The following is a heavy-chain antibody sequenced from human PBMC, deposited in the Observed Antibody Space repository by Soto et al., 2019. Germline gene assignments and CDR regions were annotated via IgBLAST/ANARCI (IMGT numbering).Heavy chain of an antibody. V-gene: IGHV3-53*01. Sequence: PGGSLRLSCAASGFTVSSNYMSWVRQAPGKGLEWVSVIYSGGSTYYADSVKGRFTISRDNSKNTLYLQMNSLRAEDTAVYYCARGPVLRYFDWHAYFDYWGQGTLVTVSS. CDR3: ARGPVLRYFDWHAYFDY. J-gene: IGHJ4*02. CDR2: IYSGGST. D-gene: IGHD3-9*01. CDR1: GFTVSSNY.